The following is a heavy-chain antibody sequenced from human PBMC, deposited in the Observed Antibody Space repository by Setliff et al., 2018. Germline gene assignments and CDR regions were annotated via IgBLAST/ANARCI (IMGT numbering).Heavy chain of an antibody. D-gene: IGHD3-22*01. V-gene: IGHV4-39*01. J-gene: IGHJ4*02. CDR2: IYYSGST. Sequence: SETLSLTCAVSGGSISSSYYYWSWIRQPPGKGLEWIGSIYYSGSTYYNPSLKSRVTISVDTSKNQFSLKLSSVTVADTAVYYCARQEDDSSGYYSTDWGQGTLVTVSS. CDR3: ARQEDDSSGYYSTD. CDR1: GGSISSSYYY.